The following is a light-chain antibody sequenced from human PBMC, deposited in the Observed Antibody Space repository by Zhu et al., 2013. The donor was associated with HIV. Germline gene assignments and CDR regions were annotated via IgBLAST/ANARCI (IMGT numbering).Light chain of an antibody. Sequence: DIVMTQSPDSLAVSLGERATINCKSSQSVLYSSNNKNYLAWYQQKPGQPPKLLIYWASTRESGVPDRFSGSGSGTDFTLSISRLEPEDFAVYYCQQYGSSPLTFGGGTKVEIE. CDR3: QQYGSSPLT. J-gene: IGKJ4*01. CDR1: QSVLYSSNNKNY. V-gene: IGKV4-1*01. CDR2: WAS.